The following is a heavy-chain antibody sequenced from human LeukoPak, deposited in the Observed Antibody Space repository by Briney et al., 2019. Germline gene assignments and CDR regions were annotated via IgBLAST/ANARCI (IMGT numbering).Heavy chain of an antibody. J-gene: IGHJ4*02. CDR3: ARENGYRYDY. V-gene: IGHV4-4*02. CDR1: GGSISSSNW. CDR2: IYHSGYT. D-gene: IGHD5-18*01. Sequence: SGTLSLTCAVSGGSISSSNWWTWVRQSPGRGLEWIGKIYHSGYTNYNPSLKSRVTISVDKSKNQFSLNLSSLTAADTAVYYCARENGYRYDYWGQGTLVTVSS.